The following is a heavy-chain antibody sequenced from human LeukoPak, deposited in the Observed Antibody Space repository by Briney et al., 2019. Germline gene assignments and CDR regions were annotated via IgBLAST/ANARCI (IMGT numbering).Heavy chain of an antibody. J-gene: IGHJ4*02. CDR2: INHSGST. CDR1: GGSFSGYY. V-gene: IGHV4-34*01. CDR3: ARGPAYCGGDCYPYY. D-gene: IGHD2-21*02. Sequence: SETLSLTCAVYGGSFSGYYWSWIRQPPGKGLEWIGEINHSGSTNYNPSLKSRVTISVDTSKNQFSLKLSSVTAADTAVYYCARGPAYCGGDCYPYYWGQGLVAVSS.